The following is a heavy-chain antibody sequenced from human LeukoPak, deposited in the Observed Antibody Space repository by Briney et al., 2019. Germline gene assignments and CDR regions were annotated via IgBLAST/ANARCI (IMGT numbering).Heavy chain of an antibody. Sequence: SETLSLTCTVSGGSFSSGSYSWTWIRQPAGKGLEWIGHIYISGRNNYNPSLKSRVTMLVDTSKNQFSLNLGPVTAADTAMYYCARVVGAVNSIRFDPWGQGTLVTVSS. CDR3: ARVVGAVNSIRFDP. V-gene: IGHV4-61*09. CDR2: IYISGRN. CDR1: GGSFSSGSYS. D-gene: IGHD2-15*01. J-gene: IGHJ5*02.